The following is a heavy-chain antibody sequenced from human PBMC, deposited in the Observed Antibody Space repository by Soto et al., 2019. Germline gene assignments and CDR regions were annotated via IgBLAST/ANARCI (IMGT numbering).Heavy chain of an antibody. CDR1: GFTFTNYA. CDR2: ITGGGGTT. CDR3: AKDPVDGSQGYFAY. J-gene: IGHJ4*03. V-gene: IGHV3-23*01. Sequence: HPGGSLRLSCAASGFTFTNYAMSWVRQAPGEGLEWVSAITGGGGTTYYADSVKGRFTVSRDNSKNTLYLQMDSLRAEDTAIYYCAKDPVDGSQGYFAYWGRGTLVTVSS.